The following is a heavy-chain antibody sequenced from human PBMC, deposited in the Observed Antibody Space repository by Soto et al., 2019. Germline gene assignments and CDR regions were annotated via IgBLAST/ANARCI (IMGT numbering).Heavy chain of an antibody. V-gene: IGHV3-53*01. D-gene: IGHD3-3*01. CDR2: IYSGGST. J-gene: IGHJ6*02. CDR1: GFTVSSNY. CDR3: AKDGSETYYDFWSGYYHTPGSYYYYGMDV. Sequence: PGGSLRLSCAASGFTVSSNYMSWVRQAPGKGLEWVSVIYSGGSTYYADSVKGRFTISRDNSKNTLYPQMNSLRAEDTAVYYCAKDGSETYYDFWSGYYHTPGSYYYYGMDVWGQGTTVTVSS.